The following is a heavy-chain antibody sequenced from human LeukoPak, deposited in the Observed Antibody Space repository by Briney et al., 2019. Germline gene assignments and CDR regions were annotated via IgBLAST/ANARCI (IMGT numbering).Heavy chain of an antibody. J-gene: IGHJ5*02. CDR3: AKDYVLMVYATVPLWFDP. CDR2: IRYDGSNK. V-gene: IGHV3-30*02. Sequence: GGSLRLSCAASGFTFSSYGMHWVRQAPAKGLEWVAFIRYDGSNKYYADSVKGRFTISRDNSKNTLYLQMNSLRAEDTAVYYCAKDYVLMVYATVPLWFDPWGQGTLVTVSS. CDR1: GFTFSSYG. D-gene: IGHD2-8*01.